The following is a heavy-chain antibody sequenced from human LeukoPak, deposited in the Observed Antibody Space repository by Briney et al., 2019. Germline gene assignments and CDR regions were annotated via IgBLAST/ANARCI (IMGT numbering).Heavy chain of an antibody. CDR2: ISSYNGNT. J-gene: IGHJ5*02. CDR1: GYTFTTYG. D-gene: IGHD2-21*01. Sequence: GASVKVSCKASGYTFTTYGISWLRQAPGQGREWMGWISSYNGNTNYAQKLQRRDTITTDTSTSTTYIELRSLRSDDRAVYYCARANTCGGDWVRGWFDPWGEGTLVTVSS. CDR3: ARANTCGGDWVRGWFDP. V-gene: IGHV1-18*01.